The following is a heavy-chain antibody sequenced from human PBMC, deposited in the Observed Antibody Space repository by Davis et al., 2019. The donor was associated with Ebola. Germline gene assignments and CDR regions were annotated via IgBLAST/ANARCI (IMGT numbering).Heavy chain of an antibody. CDR2: ISGSGGST. J-gene: IGHJ4*02. Sequence: PGGSLRLSCAASGFTFSSYAMSWVRQAPGKGLEWVSTISGSGGSTNYADSVKGRFTISRDNSKNTLYLQMNSLRAEDTVVYYCAKPVASSKYYFDYWGQGTLVTVSS. D-gene: IGHD5-12*01. CDR3: AKPVASSKYYFDY. CDR1: GFTFSSYA. V-gene: IGHV3-23*01.